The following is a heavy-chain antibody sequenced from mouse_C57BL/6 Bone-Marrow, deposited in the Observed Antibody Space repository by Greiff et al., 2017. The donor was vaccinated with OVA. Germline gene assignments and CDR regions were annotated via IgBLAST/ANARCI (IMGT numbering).Heavy chain of an antibody. D-gene: IGHD2-5*01. CDR3: ARRRVYYSNYVGYFDV. CDR1: GYTFTDYY. CDR2: IYPGSGNT. V-gene: IGHV1-76*01. Sequence: VQLQQSGAELVRPGASVKLSCKASGYTFTDYYINWVKQRPGQGLEWIARIYPGSGNTYYNEKFKGQATLTAEKSSSTAYMQLSSLTSEDSAVYFCARRRVYYSNYVGYFDVWGTGTTVTVSS. J-gene: IGHJ1*03.